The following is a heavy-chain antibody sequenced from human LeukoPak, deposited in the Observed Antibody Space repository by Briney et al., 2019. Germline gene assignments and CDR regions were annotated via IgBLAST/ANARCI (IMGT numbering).Heavy chain of an antibody. CDR3: AKGGAAGGTGCNFDY. CDR2: IYSGGST. V-gene: IGHV3-66*01. Sequence: GGSLRLSCAASGFTFSSYAMSWVRQAPGKGLEWVSVIYSGGSTHYADSVKGRLIISRDTSKNTLYLQMNSLRAEDTAVYYCAKGGAAGGTGCNFDYWGQGTQVTVSS. J-gene: IGHJ4*02. CDR1: GFTFSSYA. D-gene: IGHD3/OR15-3a*01.